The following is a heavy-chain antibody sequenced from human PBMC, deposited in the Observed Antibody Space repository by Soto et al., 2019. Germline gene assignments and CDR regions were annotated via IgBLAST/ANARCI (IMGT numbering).Heavy chain of an antibody. D-gene: IGHD6-13*01. CDR2: INHSGST. CDR3: ARGALADMIAAAPRGWFDP. Sequence: SETLSLTCAVYGGSFSGYYWSWIRQPPGKGLEWIGEINHSGSTNYNPSLKSRVTISVDTSKNQFSLKLSSVTAADTAVYYCARGALADMIAAAPRGWFDPGGQGTPVPVSS. CDR1: GGSFSGYY. J-gene: IGHJ5*02. V-gene: IGHV4-34*01.